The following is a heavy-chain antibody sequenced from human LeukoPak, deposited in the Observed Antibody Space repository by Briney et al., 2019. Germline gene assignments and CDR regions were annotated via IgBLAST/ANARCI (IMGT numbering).Heavy chain of an antibody. CDR3: AKARDGSGSYFHYFDY. V-gene: IGHV3-23*01. J-gene: IGHJ4*02. D-gene: IGHD3-10*01. CDR2: ISGGGGST. CDR1: GFTFSSYA. Sequence: GGSLRLSCAASGFTFSSYAMSWVRQAPGKGLEWVSAISGGGGSTYYADSVKGRFTISRDNSKNTLYLQMSSLRAEDTAVYYCAKARDGSGSYFHYFDYWGQGALVTVSS.